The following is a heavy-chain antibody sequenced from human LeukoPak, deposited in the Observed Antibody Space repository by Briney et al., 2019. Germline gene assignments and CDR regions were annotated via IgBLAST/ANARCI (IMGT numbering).Heavy chain of an antibody. V-gene: IGHV4-34*01. CDR2: INHSGST. CDR3: ARGGDSIIRYYFDY. J-gene: IGHJ4*02. CDR1: GGSFSGYY. Sequence: SETLSLTCAVYGGSFSGYYWSWIRQPPGKGLEWIGEINHSGSTNYNPSLKSRATISVDASKNQFSLKLSSVTAADTAVYYCARGGDSIIRYYFDYWGQGTLVTVSS. D-gene: IGHD4-17*01.